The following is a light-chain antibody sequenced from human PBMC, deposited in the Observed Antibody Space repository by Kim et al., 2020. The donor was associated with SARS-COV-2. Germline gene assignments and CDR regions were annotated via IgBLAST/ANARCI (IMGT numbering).Light chain of an antibody. CDR3: QHYDNWPLA. CDR2: DVY. Sequence: EIVITQSPATLSVSAGERVTLSCRASESLRSNLAWFQQKVGQAPRLLIYDVYTRATGVPARFSGSGSGTEFTLTISSLESEDFALYYCQHYDNWPLAFGGGTKVDIK. J-gene: IGKJ4*01. V-gene: IGKV3-15*01. CDR1: ESLRSN.